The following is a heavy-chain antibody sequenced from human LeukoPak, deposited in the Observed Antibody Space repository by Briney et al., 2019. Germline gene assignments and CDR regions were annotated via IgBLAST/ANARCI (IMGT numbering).Heavy chain of an antibody. J-gene: IGHJ4*02. V-gene: IGHV4-39*02. CDR3: ATPHCTTTSCYFHY. CDR1: GGSISSSSNY. D-gene: IGHD2-2*01. Sequence: SETLSLTCTVSGGSISSSSNYWGWIRQPPGKGLEWIGTIFYSGRTYYNPSLKSRVAISVDTSKNHFSLKLSSVTAADTAVYYCATPHCTTTSCYFHYWGQGTLVTVSS. CDR2: IFYSGRT.